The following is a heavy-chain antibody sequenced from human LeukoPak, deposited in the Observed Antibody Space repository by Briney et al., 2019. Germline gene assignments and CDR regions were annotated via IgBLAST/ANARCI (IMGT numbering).Heavy chain of an antibody. CDR1: GFTFSSYW. CDR3: ARDLPYYDSSGYYSY. J-gene: IGHJ4*02. V-gene: IGHV3-7*01. Sequence: GGSLRLSCAASGFTFSSYWMSWVRQAPGKGLEWVANIKQDGSEKYYVDSVKGRFTISRDNAKNLLYLQMNSLRAEDTAVYYCARDLPYYDSSGYYSYWGQGTLVTVSS. D-gene: IGHD3-22*01. CDR2: IKQDGSEK.